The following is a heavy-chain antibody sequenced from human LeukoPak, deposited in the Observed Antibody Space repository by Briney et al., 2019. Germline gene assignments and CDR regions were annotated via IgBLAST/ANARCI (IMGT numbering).Heavy chain of an antibody. D-gene: IGHD3-9*01. CDR3: ARGYDILTGYYDY. CDR1: GYSFTSYW. CDR2: IYPGDSDT. J-gene: IGHJ4*02. Sequence: GESLKISCKGSGYSFTSYWIGWVRQMPGKGPEWMGIIYPGDSDTRYSPSFQGQVTISADKSISTAYLQWSSLKASDTAMYYSARGYDILTGYYDYWGQGTLVTVSS. V-gene: IGHV5-51*01.